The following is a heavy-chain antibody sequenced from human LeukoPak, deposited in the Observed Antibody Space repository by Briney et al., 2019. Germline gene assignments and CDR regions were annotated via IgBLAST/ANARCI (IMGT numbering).Heavy chain of an antibody. J-gene: IGHJ6*04. V-gene: IGHV3-30*18. CDR1: GFTFSSYG. Sequence: PGRSLRLSCAASGFTFSSYGMHWVRQAPGKGLEWVAVISYDGSNKYYADSVKGRFTISRDNSKNTLYLQMNSLRAEDTAVYYCAKPSGGSSWSLRPYYYYGMDVWGKWTTVTVSS. CDR3: AKPSGGSSWSLRPYYYYGMDV. CDR2: ISYDGSNK. D-gene: IGHD6-13*01.